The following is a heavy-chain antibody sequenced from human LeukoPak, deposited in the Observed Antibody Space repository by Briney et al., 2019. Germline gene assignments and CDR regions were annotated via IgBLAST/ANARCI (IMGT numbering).Heavy chain of an antibody. CDR2: INPNSGGT. CDR3: ARDTPTYDSSGSTPIDY. J-gene: IGHJ4*02. D-gene: IGHD3-22*01. Sequence: ASVKVSCKASGYTFTGYYMHWVRQAPGRGLEWMGWINPNSGGTNYAQKFQGRVTMTRDTSISTAYMELSRLRSDDTAVYYCARDTPTYDSSGSTPIDYWGQGTLVTVSS. V-gene: IGHV1-2*02. CDR1: GYTFTGYY.